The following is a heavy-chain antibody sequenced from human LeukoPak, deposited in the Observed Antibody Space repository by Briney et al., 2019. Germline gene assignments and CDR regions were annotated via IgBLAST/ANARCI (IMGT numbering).Heavy chain of an antibody. CDR3: ARGATTYDY. CDR2: IYYSGST. J-gene: IGHJ4*02. V-gene: IGHV4-38-2*01. CDR1: GFTFSDYY. D-gene: IGHD1-26*01. Sequence: KPGGSLRLSCAASGFTFSDYYMSWIRQPPGKGLEWIGSIYYSGSTYYNPSLKSRVTISVDTSKNQFSLKLSSVTAADTAVYYCARGATTYDYWGQGTLVTVSS.